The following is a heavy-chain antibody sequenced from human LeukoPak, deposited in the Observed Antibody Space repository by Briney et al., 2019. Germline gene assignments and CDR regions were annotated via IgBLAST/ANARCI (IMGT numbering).Heavy chain of an antibody. CDR2: INPSGGST. CDR3: ARESVDSSGYYYRADAFDI. J-gene: IGHJ3*02. Sequence: ASVKVSCKASGYTFTSYYMHWVRQAPGQGLEWMGIINPSGGSTSYAQKFQGRVTMTRDTSTSTVYMELSSLRSEDTAVYYCARESVDSSGYYYRADAFDIWGQGTMVTVSS. D-gene: IGHD3-22*01. V-gene: IGHV1-46*01. CDR1: GYTFTSYY.